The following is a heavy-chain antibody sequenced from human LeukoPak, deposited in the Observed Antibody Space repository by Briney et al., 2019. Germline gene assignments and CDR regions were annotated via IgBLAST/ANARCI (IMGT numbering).Heavy chain of an antibody. V-gene: IGHV4-59*08. CDR2: IHYSGST. J-gene: IGHJ5*02. D-gene: IGHD3-10*01. CDR1: GDSITGFY. Sequence: SETLSLTCTVSGDSITGFYWNWIRQPPGKGLEWIGYIHYSGSTNYNPSLKSRVSISVDTSKTQFSLKLSSVTAADTAVYYCATANYYGSGSGFDPWGQGTLVTVSS. CDR3: ATANYYGSGSGFDP.